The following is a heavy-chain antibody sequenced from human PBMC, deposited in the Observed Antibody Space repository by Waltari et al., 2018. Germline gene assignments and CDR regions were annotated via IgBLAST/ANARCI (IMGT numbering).Heavy chain of an antibody. D-gene: IGHD1-26*01. Sequence: QVQLQESGPGLVKPSETLSLTCTVSGYSISSGYYWGWIRQPPGKGLGWIGSIYHSGRTYYNPSLKSRVTISVDTSKNQFSLKLSSVTAADTAVYYCARVLRVGATGWFDPWGQGTLVTVSS. CDR2: IYHSGRT. CDR1: GYSISSGYY. J-gene: IGHJ5*02. V-gene: IGHV4-38-2*02. CDR3: ARVLRVGATGWFDP.